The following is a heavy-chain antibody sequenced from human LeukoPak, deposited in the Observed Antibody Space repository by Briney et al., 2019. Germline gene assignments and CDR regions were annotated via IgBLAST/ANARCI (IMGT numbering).Heavy chain of an antibody. J-gene: IGHJ3*02. CDR3: ASSLRVVVIAANAFDI. D-gene: IGHD2-21*01. CDR1: GFTFSSYA. CDR2: ISYDGSNK. V-gene: IGHV3-30-3*01. Sequence: GGSLRLSCAASGFTFSSYAMHWVRQAPGKGLEWVAVISYDGSNKYYADSVKGRFTISRDNSKNTLYLQMNSLRADDTAVYYCASSLRVVVIAANAFDIWGQGTMVTVSS.